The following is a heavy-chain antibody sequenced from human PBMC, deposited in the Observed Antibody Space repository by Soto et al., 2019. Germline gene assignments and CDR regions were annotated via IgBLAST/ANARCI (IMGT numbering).Heavy chain of an antibody. CDR3: ARGRDGDY. V-gene: IGHV1-18*01. CDR1: GYTFTSYG. Sequence: QVHLVQSGAEVKKPGASVKVSCKASGYTFTSYGITWVRQAPGQGLEWMGWISAHNGNTDYAQKLQVRVIVTRDTSTSTAYMELRSLISVDTAVYYCARGRDGDYWGQGALVTVSS. D-gene: IGHD6-6*01. CDR2: ISAHNGNT. J-gene: IGHJ4*02.